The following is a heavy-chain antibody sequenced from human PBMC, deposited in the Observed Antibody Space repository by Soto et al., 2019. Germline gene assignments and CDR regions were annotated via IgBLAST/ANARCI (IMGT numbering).Heavy chain of an antibody. CDR1: GFTFSSYE. J-gene: IGHJ2*01. CDR2: ISSSGSTI. D-gene: IGHD3-3*01. Sequence: VGSLRLSCAASGFTFSSYEMNWVRQAPGKGLEWVSYISSSGSTIYYADSVKGRFTISRDNAKNSLYLQMNSLRAEDTAVYYCARDDYDFWSGNNWYFDLWGRGTLVTVSS. CDR3: ARDDYDFWSGNNWYFDL. V-gene: IGHV3-48*03.